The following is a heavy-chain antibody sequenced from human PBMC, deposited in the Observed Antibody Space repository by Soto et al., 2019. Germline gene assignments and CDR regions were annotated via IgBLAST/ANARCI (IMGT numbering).Heavy chain of an antibody. CDR3: ARVPRYCSGGSCYGLVNWFDP. CDR2: INPNSGGT. J-gene: IGHJ5*02. Sequence: GASVKVSCKASGYTFTGYYMHWVRQAPGQGLEWMRWINPNSGGTNYAQKFQGRVTMTRDTSISTAYMELSRLRSDDTAVYYCARVPRYCSGGSCYGLVNWFDPWGQGTLVTVSS. D-gene: IGHD2-15*01. CDR1: GYTFTGYY. V-gene: IGHV1-2*02.